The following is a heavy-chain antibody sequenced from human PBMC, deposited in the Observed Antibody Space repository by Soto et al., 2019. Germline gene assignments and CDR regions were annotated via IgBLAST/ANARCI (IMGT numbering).Heavy chain of an antibody. CDR3: AKGGCSSTRCYRSEYYYYGMDF. J-gene: IGHJ6*02. Sequence: SLRLSCAASGFTFSSYAMSWVRQAPGKWLEWVSAISGSGGSTYYADSVKGRFTISRDNYKNTLYLQMNSLRAEDTAVYYCAKGGCSSTRCYRSEYYYYGMDFSAQGTTVTVSS. CDR1: GFTFSSYA. CDR2: ISGSGGST. V-gene: IGHV3-23*01. D-gene: IGHD2-2*02.